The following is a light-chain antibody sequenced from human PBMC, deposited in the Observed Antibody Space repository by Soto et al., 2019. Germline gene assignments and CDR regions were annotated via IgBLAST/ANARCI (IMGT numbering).Light chain of an antibody. Sequence: IVLTQSPATLSLSPGETATLSCRASQSVSSYLAWYQQKPGQAPRLLIYDTSIRATGVPARFSGSRSGAEFTLTISSLQSEDFAVYYCQHYVTWPLTFGGGTKVDIK. V-gene: IGKV3-15*01. CDR2: DTS. CDR3: QHYVTWPLT. CDR1: QSVSSY. J-gene: IGKJ4*01.